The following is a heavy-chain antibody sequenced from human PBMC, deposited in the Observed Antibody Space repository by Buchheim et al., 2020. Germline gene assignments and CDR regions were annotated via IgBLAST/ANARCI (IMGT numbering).Heavy chain of an antibody. J-gene: IGHJ4*02. CDR2: IRSKANNYAT. Sequence: EVQLVESGGGLVQPGGSLKLSCAASGFSFSGSAIHWVRQASGKGLEWVGRIRSKANNYATTYGESVRGRFTFSRDDSQNTAYLQMNSLETADTAIYYCTTLSHCTAGGCFSWWGQGTL. CDR3: TTLSHCTAGGCFSW. D-gene: IGHD2-15*01. V-gene: IGHV3-73*01. CDR1: GFSFSGSA.